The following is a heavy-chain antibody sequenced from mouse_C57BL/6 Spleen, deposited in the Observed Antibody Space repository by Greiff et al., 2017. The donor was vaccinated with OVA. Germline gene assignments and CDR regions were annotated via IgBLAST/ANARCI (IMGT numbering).Heavy chain of an antibody. V-gene: IGHV1-61*01. CDR2: IYPSDSET. CDR1: GYTFTSYW. J-gene: IGHJ2*01. D-gene: IGHD4-1*01. Sequence: QVQLQQPGAELVRPGSSVKLSCKASGYTFTSYWMDWVKQRPGQGLEWIGNIYPSDSETHYNQQFKDKATLTVDKSSSTAYMQLSSLTSEDSAVYYCARRANWDYFDYWGQGTTLTVSS. CDR3: ARRANWDYFDY.